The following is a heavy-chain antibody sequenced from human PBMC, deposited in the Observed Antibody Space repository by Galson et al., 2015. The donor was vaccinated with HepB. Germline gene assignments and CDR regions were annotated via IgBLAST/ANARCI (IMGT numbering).Heavy chain of an antibody. CDR3: ATDRSGYYSLDY. D-gene: IGHD3-22*01. Sequence: SVKVSCKVSGYTLTELSIHWVRQAPGKGLEWMGGFDPEDGETIYAQKFQGRVTMTEDTSTGTAYMELSSLRSEDTAMYYCATDRSGYYSLDYWGQGTLVTVSS. J-gene: IGHJ4*02. V-gene: IGHV1-24*01. CDR1: GYTLTELS. CDR2: FDPEDGET.